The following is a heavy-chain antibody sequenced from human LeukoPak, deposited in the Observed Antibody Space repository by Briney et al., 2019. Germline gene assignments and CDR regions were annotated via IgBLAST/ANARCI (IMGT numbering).Heavy chain of an antibody. CDR3: ARGGYSYGYVNWFDP. CDR2: IWYGGSNK. V-gene: IGHV3-33*08. CDR1: GFTFSSYG. J-gene: IGHJ5*02. Sequence: GGSLRLSCAASGFTFSSYGMHWVRQAPGKGLEWVAVIWYGGSNKYYADSVEGRFTISRDNSKNTLYLQMNSLRVEDTAVYYCARGGYSYGYVNWFDPWGQGTLVTVSS. D-gene: IGHD5-18*01.